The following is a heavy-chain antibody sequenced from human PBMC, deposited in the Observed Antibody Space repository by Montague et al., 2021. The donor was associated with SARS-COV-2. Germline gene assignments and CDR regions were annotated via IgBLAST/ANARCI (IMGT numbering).Heavy chain of an antibody. J-gene: IGHJ6*02. CDR2: IYYSGST. Sequence: SETLSLTCTVSGGSISSYYWSWIRQPPGKGLEWIGYIYYSGSTNSNPSLKSRVTISVDTSKNQFSLKLSSVTAADTAVYYCARGAGRGSGYGKYYYYYYGMDVWGQGTTGTVSS. D-gene: IGHD5-12*01. V-gene: IGHV4-59*01. CDR1: GGSISSYY. CDR3: ARGAGRGSGYGKYYYYYYGMDV.